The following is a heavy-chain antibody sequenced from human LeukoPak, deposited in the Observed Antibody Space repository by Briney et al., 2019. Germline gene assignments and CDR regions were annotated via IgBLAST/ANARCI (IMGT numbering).Heavy chain of an antibody. J-gene: IGHJ4*02. CDR1: GFIFSNAW. Sequence: GGSLRLSCVASGFIFSNAWMNWVRQAPGKGLEWVGRIKSKTDGGTTDYAAPVKGRFTISRNDSKNTLYLQMNSLKTEDTAVSYCITEGDYGDLDYWGQGTLVTVSS. CDR2: IKSKTDGGTT. CDR3: ITEGDYGDLDY. V-gene: IGHV3-15*07. D-gene: IGHD4-17*01.